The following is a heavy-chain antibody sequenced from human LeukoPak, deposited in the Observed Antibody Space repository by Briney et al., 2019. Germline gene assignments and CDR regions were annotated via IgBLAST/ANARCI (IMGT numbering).Heavy chain of an antibody. CDR2: IYTSGST. V-gene: IGHV4-61*02. J-gene: IGHJ6*03. D-gene: IGHD6-13*01. CDR1: GGSMTSGNYY. Sequence: SETLSLTCTVSGGSMTSGNYYWSWIRQPAGKGLEWIGRIYTSGSTNYNPSLKSRVTMSVDTSKNQFSLKLSSVTAADTAVYYCARESDLSGWCDYYYMDVWGKGTTVTISS. CDR3: ARESDLSGWCDYYYMDV.